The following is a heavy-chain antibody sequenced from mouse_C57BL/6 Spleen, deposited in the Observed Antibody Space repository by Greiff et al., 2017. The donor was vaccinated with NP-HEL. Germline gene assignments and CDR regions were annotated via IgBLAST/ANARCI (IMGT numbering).Heavy chain of an antibody. CDR2: IRNKANGYTT. V-gene: IGHV7-3*01. CDR3: ARSTAQATWFAY. J-gene: IGHJ3*01. CDR1: GFTFTDYY. Sequence: EVKVVESGGGLVQPGGSLSLSCAASGFTFTDYYMSWVRQPPGKALEWLGFIRNKANGYTTEYSASVKGRFTISRDNSQSILYLQMNALRAEDSATYYCARSTAQATWFAYWGQGTLVTVSA. D-gene: IGHD3-2*02.